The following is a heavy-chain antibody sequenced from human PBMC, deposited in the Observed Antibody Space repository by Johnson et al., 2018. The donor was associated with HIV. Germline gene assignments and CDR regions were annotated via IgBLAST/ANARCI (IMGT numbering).Heavy chain of an antibody. CDR3: ARDRGLDAFDI. D-gene: IGHD3-10*01. V-gene: IGHV3-66*01. CDR2: IYSGGST. J-gene: IGHJ3*02. CDR1: GFTVSSNY. Sequence: VQLVESGGGLVQPGGSLRLSCAASGFTVSSNYMSWVRQAPGKGLEWVSVIYSGGSTYYADSVNGRFTISRDNSKNTVYLQMNSLRGEDTAVYYCARDRGLDAFDIWGQGTMVTVSS.